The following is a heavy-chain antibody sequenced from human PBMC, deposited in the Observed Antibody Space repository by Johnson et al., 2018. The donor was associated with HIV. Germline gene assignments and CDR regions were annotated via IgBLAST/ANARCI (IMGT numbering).Heavy chain of an antibody. CDR3: AREGYYDSSGYYGAFDM. CDR1: GFTVSSSY. D-gene: IGHD3-22*01. V-gene: IGHV3-66*02. Sequence: VLLVESGGGLVQPGGSLRLSCAASGFTVSSSYMSWVRQAPGKGLEWVSVLYSGGSRYYADSVKGRFIISRDNSKNTLYLQLNSLRPEDTAVYYCAREGYYDSSGYYGAFDMWGQGTMVTVSS. CDR2: LYSGGSR. J-gene: IGHJ3*02.